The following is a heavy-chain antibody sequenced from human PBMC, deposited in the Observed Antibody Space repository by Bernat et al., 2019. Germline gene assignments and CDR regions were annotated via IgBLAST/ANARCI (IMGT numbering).Heavy chain of an antibody. CDR2: ISSSSSYT. CDR1: GFTFSDYY. Sequence: QVQLVESGGGLVKPGGSLRFFCAASGFTFSDYYMSWIRQAPGKGPEWVSYISSSSSYTNYADSVKGRFTISRDNAKNSLYLQMNSLRAEDTAVYYFARTDSKYGDYPSDAFDIWGQGTMVTVSS. V-gene: IGHV3-11*06. J-gene: IGHJ3*02. CDR3: ARTDSKYGDYPSDAFDI. D-gene: IGHD4-17*01.